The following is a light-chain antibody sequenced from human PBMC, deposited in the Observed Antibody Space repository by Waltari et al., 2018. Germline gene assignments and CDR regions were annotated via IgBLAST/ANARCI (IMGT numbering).Light chain of an antibody. J-gene: IGKJ5*01. V-gene: IGKV1-9*01. CDR1: QGISSN. CDR3: QQLNSYPST. Sequence: IQLTQSPSSLSASVGDRVTLTCRASQGISSNLAWYQQKPGKAPKLLISAASTLQSGVPLRFSGSGPGTDFTLTISSLQPEDFATYYCQQLNSYPSTFGQGTRLEIK. CDR2: AAS.